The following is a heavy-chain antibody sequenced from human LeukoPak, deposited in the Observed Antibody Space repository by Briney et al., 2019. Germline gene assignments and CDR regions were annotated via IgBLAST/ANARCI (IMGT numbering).Heavy chain of an antibody. J-gene: IGHJ4*02. CDR1: GFTFSSYS. CDR2: ISSSSSYI. Sequence: GGSLRLSCAASGFTFSSYSMNWVRQAPGKGLEWVSSISSSSSYIYYADSVKGRFTISRDNAENSLYLQMNSLRAEDTAVYYCARDSPYSSSWEREYYFDYWGQGTLVTVSS. CDR3: ARDSPYSSSWEREYYFDY. V-gene: IGHV3-21*01. D-gene: IGHD6-13*01.